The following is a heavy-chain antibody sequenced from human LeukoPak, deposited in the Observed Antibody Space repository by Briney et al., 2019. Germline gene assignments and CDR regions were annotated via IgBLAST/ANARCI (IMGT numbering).Heavy chain of an antibody. J-gene: IGHJ4*02. D-gene: IGHD6-19*01. CDR2: MSWNSGSI. Sequence: GGSLRLSCAASGFTFDDYAMHWVRQAQGKGLEWVSGMSWNSGSIGYADSVKGRFTISRDNAKNSLYLQMNSLRAEDMALYYCAKGSSIAVLNSRFDYWGQGTLVTVSS. CDR3: AKGSSIAVLNSRFDY. V-gene: IGHV3-9*03. CDR1: GFTFDDYA.